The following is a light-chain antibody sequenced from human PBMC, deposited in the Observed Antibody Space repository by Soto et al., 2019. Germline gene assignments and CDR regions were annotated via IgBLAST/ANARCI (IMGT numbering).Light chain of an antibody. CDR1: QSVNSNY. CDR3: QQHGQWPIT. V-gene: IGKV3-20*01. Sequence: HSRATLKVSPGDRPLIPCSASQSVNSNYLAWYQQKPGQAPRLLIYGISKRATDIPERVSGSGSGQECTPTLSSLKPGDFATYYCQQHGQWPITFGQGTRLDI. J-gene: IGKJ5*01. CDR2: GIS.